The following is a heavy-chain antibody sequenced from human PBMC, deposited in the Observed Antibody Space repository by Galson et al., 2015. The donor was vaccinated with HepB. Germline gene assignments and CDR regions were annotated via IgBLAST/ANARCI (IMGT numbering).Heavy chain of an antibody. Sequence: SVKVSCKASGGTFSSYALSWVRQAPGQGLEWMGGIIPIFGIVNYALKFQGRVTITADKSTSTAYMELNSLTSEDTAVYYCARVWEISFGEFRYYGMDVWGQGTTVTVSS. CDR2: IIPIFGIV. J-gene: IGHJ6*02. D-gene: IGHD3-10*01. CDR1: GGTFSSYA. V-gene: IGHV1-69*10. CDR3: ARVWEISFGEFRYYGMDV.